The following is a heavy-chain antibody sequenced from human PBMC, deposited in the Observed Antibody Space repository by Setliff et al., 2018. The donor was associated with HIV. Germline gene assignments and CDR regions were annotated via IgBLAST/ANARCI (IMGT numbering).Heavy chain of an antibody. CDR1: GGSISSYY. CDR2: IYSSGST. J-gene: IGHJ6*03. Sequence: PSETLSLTCTVSGGSISSYYWSWIRQPPGKGLECMGYIYSSGSTNYNPSLQSRVTMSVDTSKNQFSLKLSSVTAADTAVYYCARDGSGSSYYYYYMDVWGKGTTVTVSS. D-gene: IGHD3-10*01. V-gene: IGHV4-59*12. CDR3: ARDGSGSSYYYYYMDV.